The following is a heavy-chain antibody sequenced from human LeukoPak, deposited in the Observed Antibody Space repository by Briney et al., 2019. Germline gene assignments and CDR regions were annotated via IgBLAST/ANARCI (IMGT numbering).Heavy chain of an antibody. Sequence: ASVKVSCKASGYTFSGYSMHWVRQAPGQGLEWMGRINPNSGVTYYAQTFQGRVTMTSDTSITTAYMELSSLTSDDTATYYCARDASNWSAFDSWGQGTLVIVSS. CDR2: INPNSGVT. D-gene: IGHD1-20*01. J-gene: IGHJ5*01. CDR1: GYTFSGYS. V-gene: IGHV1-2*06. CDR3: ARDASNWSAFDS.